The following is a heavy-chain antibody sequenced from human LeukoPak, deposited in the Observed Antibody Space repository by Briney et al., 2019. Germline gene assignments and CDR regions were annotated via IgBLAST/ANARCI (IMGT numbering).Heavy chain of an antibody. V-gene: IGHV3-15*01. J-gene: IGHJ4*02. Sequence: GGSLRLSCAASGSTFSNAWMSWVRQAPGKGLEWVGRIKSRTDGGTTDHNAPVKGRFTISRDDSKNTLYLQMNSLKTEDTAVCYCTTRVTGDFGSYFDYWGQGTLVTVSS. CDR3: TTRVTGDFGSYFDY. CDR2: IKSRTDGGTT. CDR1: GSTFSNAW. D-gene: IGHD7-27*01.